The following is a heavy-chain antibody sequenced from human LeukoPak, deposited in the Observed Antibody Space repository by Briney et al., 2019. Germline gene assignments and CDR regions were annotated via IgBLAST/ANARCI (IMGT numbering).Heavy chain of an antibody. J-gene: IGHJ4*02. CDR2: ISYDGRSK. CDR3: AREGRGWLQLYYFDY. V-gene: IGHV3-30*04. CDR1: GFIFSSYA. Sequence: GGSLRLSCTASGFIFSSYAMHWVRQAPGKGPEWVAVISYDGRSKYYADSVKGRFSISRDNSKNTLYLQMNSLSTEDTAVYYCAREGRGWLQLYYFDYWGQGTLVTVSS. D-gene: IGHD5-24*01.